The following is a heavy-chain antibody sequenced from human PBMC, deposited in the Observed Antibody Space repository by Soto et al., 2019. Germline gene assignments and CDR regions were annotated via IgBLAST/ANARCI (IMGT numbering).Heavy chain of an antibody. CDR1: GGSISSYY. Sequence: SETLSLTCTVSGGSISSYYWSWIRQPPGKGLEWIGYIYYSGSTNYNPSLKSRVTISVDTSKNQFSLKLGSVTAADTAVYYCARRGLWSGYYTSRWREEKNYYYYMDVWGKGTTVTVSS. V-gene: IGHV4-59*08. D-gene: IGHD3-3*01. CDR3: ARRGLWSGYYTSRWREEKNYYYYMDV. CDR2: IYYSGST. J-gene: IGHJ6*03.